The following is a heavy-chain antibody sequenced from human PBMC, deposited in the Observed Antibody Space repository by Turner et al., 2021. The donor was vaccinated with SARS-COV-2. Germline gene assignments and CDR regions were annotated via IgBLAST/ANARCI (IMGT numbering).Heavy chain of an antibody. Sequence: QVQLVQSGAEVKKPGSSVKVSCKAPGGTFSRYAIGWVRQAPGQGLEWKGRIIPILGTAKYAQKFQGRVTITADKSTSTAYMELRSLRSEDTAVYYCATLYQGIAAAGISWFDPWGQGTLVTVSS. J-gene: IGHJ5*02. CDR3: ATLYQGIAAAGISWFDP. CDR1: GGTFSRYA. V-gene: IGHV1-69*04. CDR2: IIPILGTA. D-gene: IGHD6-13*01.